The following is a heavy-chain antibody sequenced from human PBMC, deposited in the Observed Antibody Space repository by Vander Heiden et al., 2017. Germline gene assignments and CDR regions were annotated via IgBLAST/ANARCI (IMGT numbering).Heavy chain of an antibody. CDR2: INWSGEFI. CDR3: AKGYGDSYPHYFND. Sequence: DVQLLESGVGLARPGQSPRLPCHASGFPFANHAMHWVRQVAGKGLELVSGINWSGEFIGYAASVRGRFTMSRDNAENVVYLQMTSLRPEDTAFYYCAKGYGDSYPHYFNDWGQGTLVTVS. V-gene: IGHV3-9*01. CDR1: GFPFANHA. D-gene: IGHD5-18*01. J-gene: IGHJ4*02.